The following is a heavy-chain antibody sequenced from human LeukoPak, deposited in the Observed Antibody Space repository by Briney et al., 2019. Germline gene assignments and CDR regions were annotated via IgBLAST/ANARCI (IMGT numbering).Heavy chain of an antibody. CDR2: ISSSSSYI. CDR1: GFTFSSYS. D-gene: IGHD6-6*01. Sequence: NPGRSLRLSCAASGFTFSSYSMNWVRQAPGKGLEWVSSISSSSSYIYYADSVKGRFTISRDNAKNSLYLQMNSLRAEDTAVYYCAREEDSSSYFDYWGQGTLVTVSS. V-gene: IGHV3-21*01. CDR3: AREEDSSSYFDY. J-gene: IGHJ4*02.